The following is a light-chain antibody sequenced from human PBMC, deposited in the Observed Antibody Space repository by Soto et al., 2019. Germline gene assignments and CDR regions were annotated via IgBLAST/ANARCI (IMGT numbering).Light chain of an antibody. CDR3: CSYAGSSTYVV. CDR2: EGS. CDR1: SSDVGSYNL. V-gene: IGLV2-23*01. Sequence: QSALNQPASVCGSPGQSITISCTGTSSDVGSYNLVSWYQQHPGKAPKLMIYEGSKRPSGVSNRFSGSKSGNTASLTISGLQAEDEADYYCCSYAGSSTYVVFGGGTKLTVL. J-gene: IGLJ2*01.